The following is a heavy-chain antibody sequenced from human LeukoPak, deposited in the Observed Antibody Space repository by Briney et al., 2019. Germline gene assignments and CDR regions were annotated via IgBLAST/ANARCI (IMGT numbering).Heavy chain of an antibody. D-gene: IGHD3-22*01. V-gene: IGHV3-74*01. Sequence: GGSLRLSCAASGFTFSRYWMHWVRQAPGKGLVWVSRINSDGTYTSFADSVEGQFTISRDNAKNTLYVQMNSLRAEDTAVYFCARGGSGYSDYWGQGTLVTVSS. CDR1: GFTFSRYW. CDR2: INSDGTYT. J-gene: IGHJ4*02. CDR3: ARGGSGYSDY.